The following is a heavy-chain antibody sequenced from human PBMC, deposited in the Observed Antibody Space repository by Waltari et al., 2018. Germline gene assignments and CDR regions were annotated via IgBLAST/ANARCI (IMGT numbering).Heavy chain of an antibody. J-gene: IGHJ3*02. V-gene: IGHV4-59*11. Sequence: QVQLQESGPGLVKPSETLSLTCTVSGGSISSHYWSWIRQPPGKGLEWIGYIYYSGSTNDNPSLKSRVTISVDTSKNQFSLKLSSVTAADTAVYYCARDLGGYDSDAFDIWGQGTMVTVSS. CDR2: IYYSGST. D-gene: IGHD5-12*01. CDR3: ARDLGGYDSDAFDI. CDR1: GGSISSHY.